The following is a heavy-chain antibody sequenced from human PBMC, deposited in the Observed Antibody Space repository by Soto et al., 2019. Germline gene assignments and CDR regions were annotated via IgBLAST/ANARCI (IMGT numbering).Heavy chain of an antibody. Sequence: SETLSLTCTVSGGSISSYYWSWIRQPPGKGLERIGYIYYSGSTNYNPSLKSRVTISVDTSKNQFSLKLSSVTAADTAVYYCARTTQAAAGNFDYWGQGTLVTVSS. CDR3: ARTTQAAAGNFDY. CDR2: IYYSGST. D-gene: IGHD6-13*01. J-gene: IGHJ4*02. V-gene: IGHV4-59*08. CDR1: GGSISSYY.